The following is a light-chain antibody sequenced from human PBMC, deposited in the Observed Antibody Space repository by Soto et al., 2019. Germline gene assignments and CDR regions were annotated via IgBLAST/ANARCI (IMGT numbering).Light chain of an antibody. V-gene: IGKV3-20*01. CDR3: QQCARSPLT. CDR2: DAS. J-gene: IGKJ1*01. CDR1: QSVTNNY. Sequence: EIVLTQSPGTLSLSPGERATLSCRASQSVTNNYFAWYQQKPGQAPRLLIADASRRATGIPDRFSGSGSGTDFTLTISRLEPEDFAIYYCQQCARSPLTFGQGTKVEMK.